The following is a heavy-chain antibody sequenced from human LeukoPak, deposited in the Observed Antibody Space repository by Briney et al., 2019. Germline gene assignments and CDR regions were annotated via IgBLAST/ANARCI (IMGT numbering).Heavy chain of an antibody. V-gene: IGHV4-59*01. J-gene: IGHJ4*02. Sequence: SETLSLTCTVPGGSFSTFYWSWLRQPPGKGLEGMGYIYYSGSTNYNPSLKRRVTISVDTSKNQFSLTLSSVTAADTAVYYCARDEGDGSYFDNWGQGTLVTVSS. D-gene: IGHD2-15*01. CDR1: GGSFSTFY. CDR3: ARDEGDGSYFDN. CDR2: IYYSGST.